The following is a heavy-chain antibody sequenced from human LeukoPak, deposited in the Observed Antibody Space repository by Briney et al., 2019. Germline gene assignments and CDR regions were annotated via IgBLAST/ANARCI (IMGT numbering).Heavy chain of an antibody. CDR3: AKAPSYGSGSYYTT. D-gene: IGHD3-10*01. J-gene: IGHJ5*02. Sequence: PGGSLRLSCAASGFTFSSYALSWVRQAPGKGLEWVSAISGSGGSTCYADSVKGRFTISRDNSKNTLYLQMNSLRAEDTAVYYCAKAPSYGSGSYYTTWGQGTLVTVSS. V-gene: IGHV3-23*01. CDR1: GFTFSSYA. CDR2: ISGSGGST.